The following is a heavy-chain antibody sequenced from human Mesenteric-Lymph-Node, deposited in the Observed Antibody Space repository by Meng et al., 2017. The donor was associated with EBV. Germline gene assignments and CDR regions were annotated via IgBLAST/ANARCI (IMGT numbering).Heavy chain of an antibody. CDR1: GGSFSGYS. V-gene: IGHV4-34*01. CDR3: ARQGYCRTTTCSTWFDP. CDR2: IHHSETA. D-gene: IGHD2-2*01. Sequence: HVRLQQWGAGLLKPSETLSLTCVIYGGSFSGYSWNWIRQAPGKGLEWIGKIHHSETADYNPSLEDRVIISADTSKNQFSLKLTSVTAADTAVYYCARQGYCRTTTCSTWFDPWGQGTLVTVSS. J-gene: IGHJ5*02.